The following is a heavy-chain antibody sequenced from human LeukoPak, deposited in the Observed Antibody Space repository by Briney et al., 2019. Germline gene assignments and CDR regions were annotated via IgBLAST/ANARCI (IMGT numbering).Heavy chain of an antibody. CDR1: GYTLTELS. CDR3: AKPRMLGYHDAFYI. J-gene: IGHJ3*02. V-gene: IGHV1-24*01. Sequence: ASVKVSCKVSGYTLTELSMHWVRQAPGKGLEWMGGFDPEDGETIYAQKFQGRVTMTEDTSTDTAYMELSSLRSEDTAVYYCAKPRMLGYHDAFYILGQGTMVTVSS. CDR2: FDPEDGET. D-gene: IGHD3-16*02.